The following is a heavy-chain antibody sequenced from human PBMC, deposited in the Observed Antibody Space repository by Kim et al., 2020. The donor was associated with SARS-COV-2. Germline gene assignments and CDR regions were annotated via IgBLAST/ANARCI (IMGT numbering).Heavy chain of an antibody. V-gene: IGHV4-59*01. Sequence: SETLSLTCTVSGGSISSYYWSWMRQPPGKRLEWIGYIYYSGCTNYNPSLKSRVTISVDTSKNQFSLKLSSVTAADTAVYYCARREDHFVSGNYYNWGIFDPWGQGTLVTVSS. CDR1: GGSISSYY. D-gene: IGHD3-10*01. CDR3: ARREDHFVSGNYYNWGIFDP. J-gene: IGHJ5*02. CDR2: IYYSGCT.